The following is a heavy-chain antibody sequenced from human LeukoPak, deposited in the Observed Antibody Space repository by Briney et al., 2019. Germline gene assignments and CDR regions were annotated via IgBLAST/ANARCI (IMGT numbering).Heavy chain of an antibody. CDR1: GGSISSYY. Sequence: SETLSLTCTVSGGSISSYYWNWIRQPPGEGLEWIGYFHYSGSTNYNPSLKSRVTISVDTSKNQFSLKLSSVTAADTAVYYCARVPWGGTRYYYYGMDVWGQGTTVTVSS. D-gene: IGHD7-27*01. CDR2: FHYSGST. J-gene: IGHJ6*02. V-gene: IGHV4-59*12. CDR3: ARVPWGGTRYYYYGMDV.